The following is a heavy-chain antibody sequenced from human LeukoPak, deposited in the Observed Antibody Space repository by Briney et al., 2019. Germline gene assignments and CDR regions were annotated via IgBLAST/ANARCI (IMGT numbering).Heavy chain of an antibody. V-gene: IGHV3-74*01. Sequence: GGSLRLSCAASGFTFSAFWMHWVRQAPGKGLVWVSRINSDDSRTTYADSVKGRFTISRDNAKNTLYLQMNSLRAEDTAVYYCARGLVHDTSDHYSDYWGQGTLVTVSS. CDR2: INSDDSRT. CDR3: ARGLVHDTSDHYSDY. D-gene: IGHD3-22*01. J-gene: IGHJ4*02. CDR1: GFTFSAFW.